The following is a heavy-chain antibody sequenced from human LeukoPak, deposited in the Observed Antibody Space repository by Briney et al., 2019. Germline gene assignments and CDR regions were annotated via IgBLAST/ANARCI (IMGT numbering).Heavy chain of an antibody. D-gene: IGHD2-21*01. CDR3: ARDSSEFRSLIPH. CDR2: IIPIFGTA. V-gene: IGHV1-69*01. Sequence: SVKVSCKASGGTFSSYAISWVRQDPGQGLEWMGGIIPIFGTANYAQKFQGRVTITADESTSTAYMELSSLRSEDTAVYYCARDSSEFRSLIPHWGQGTLVTVSS. CDR1: GGTFSSYA. J-gene: IGHJ1*01.